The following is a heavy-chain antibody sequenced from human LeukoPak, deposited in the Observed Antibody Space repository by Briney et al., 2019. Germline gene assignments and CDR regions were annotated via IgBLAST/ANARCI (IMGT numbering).Heavy chain of an antibody. Sequence: PGGSLRLSCAASGFTFSSYAMHWVRQAPGKGLEWVAVISYDGSNKYYADSVKGRFTISRDNSKNTLYLQMNSLRAEDTAVYYCARDGGTSAAGTNYGMDVWGQGTTVTVS. D-gene: IGHD6-13*01. CDR3: ARDGGTSAAGTNYGMDV. V-gene: IGHV3-30-3*01. CDR1: GFTFSSYA. CDR2: ISYDGSNK. J-gene: IGHJ6*02.